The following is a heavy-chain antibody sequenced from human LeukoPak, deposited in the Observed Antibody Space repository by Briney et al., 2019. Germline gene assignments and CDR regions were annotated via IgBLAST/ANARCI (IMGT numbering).Heavy chain of an antibody. D-gene: IGHD6-19*01. CDR2: ISGGSTNT. V-gene: IGHV3-23*01. Sequence: GGSLRLSCAGSGFTFSDYAITWVRQAPGKGLEWVSTISGGSTNTYYAASVKGRFTISRDNSKSTLYLQMNSLRAEDTAVYFCAKNAAVVVAARSYYYYYMDVWGNGTTVTVSS. J-gene: IGHJ6*03. CDR1: GFTFSDYA. CDR3: AKNAAVVVAARSYYYYYMDV.